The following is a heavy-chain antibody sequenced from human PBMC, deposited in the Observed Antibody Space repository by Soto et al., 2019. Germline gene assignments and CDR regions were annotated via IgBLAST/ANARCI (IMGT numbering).Heavy chain of an antibody. CDR2: INHSGST. V-gene: IGHV4-34*01. D-gene: IGHD2-15*01. Sequence: SETLSLTCAVYGGSFSGYYWSWIRQPPGKGLEWIGEINHSGSTNYNPSLKSRVTISVDTSKNQFSLKLSSVTAADTAVYYCARGKIGYCSGGSCYGSRYNWFDPWGQGTLVTVSS. CDR3: ARGKIGYCSGGSCYGSRYNWFDP. J-gene: IGHJ5*02. CDR1: GGSFSGYY.